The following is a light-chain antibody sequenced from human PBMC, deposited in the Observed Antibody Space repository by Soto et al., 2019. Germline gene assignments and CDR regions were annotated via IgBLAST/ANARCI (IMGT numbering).Light chain of an antibody. CDR2: EGN. Sequence: QSALTQPASVSGSPGQSITISCTGTSSDVGSYNLVSWYQQHPGKAPKFMIFEGNKPPSGLSNRFSGSKSGNTASLTNSGLQAEDEADYYCCSYAGSFTYVFGTGTKLTVL. J-gene: IGLJ1*01. CDR3: CSYAGSFTYV. CDR1: SSDVGSYNL. V-gene: IGLV2-23*01.